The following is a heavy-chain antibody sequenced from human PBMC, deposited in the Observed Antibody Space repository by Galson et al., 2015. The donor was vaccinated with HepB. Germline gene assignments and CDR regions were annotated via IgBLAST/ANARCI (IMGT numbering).Heavy chain of an antibody. CDR3: GRAPPNRGRSGMHFLNS. D-gene: IGHD2/OR15-2a*01. V-gene: IGHV1-18*04. Sequence: LVKVSCKASGYIFNTYGIGWVRQAPGQGLEWMGWISPYNGDTRYVQKFQGRVTLTTDTSTSTAYMELRSLTSDDTAVYCCGRAPPNRGRSGMHFLNSWGQGALVTVSS. J-gene: IGHJ4*02. CDR2: ISPYNGDT. CDR1: GYIFNTYG.